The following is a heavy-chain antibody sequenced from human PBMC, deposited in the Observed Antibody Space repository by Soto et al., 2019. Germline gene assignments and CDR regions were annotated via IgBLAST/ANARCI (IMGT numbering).Heavy chain of an antibody. V-gene: IGHV3-53*01. Sequence: ESGGGLIQPGGSLKLSCAASVFTVGNNYMSWVRQAPGKGLEWVSLIYSTGTTKYADSVKGRFTVSRDNAKNTLYLQMNGLRAEYTAVYYCAKDGRGSGSHYNSFGYWGQGTLVTVSS. D-gene: IGHD3-10*01. CDR2: IYSTGTT. J-gene: IGHJ4*02. CDR1: VFTVGNNY. CDR3: AKDGRGSGSHYNSFGY.